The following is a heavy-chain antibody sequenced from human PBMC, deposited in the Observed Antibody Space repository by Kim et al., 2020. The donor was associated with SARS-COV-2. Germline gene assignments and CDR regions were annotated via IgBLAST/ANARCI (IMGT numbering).Heavy chain of an antibody. V-gene: IGHV3-7*01. D-gene: IGHD3-10*01. CDR3: ARASPTYFGSGTYSPDYFDY. CDR1: GFSFSYYW. J-gene: IGHJ4*02. CDR2: IKEDGSQK. Sequence: GGSLRLSCAASGFSFSYYWMTWVRQAPGKGLEWVANIKEDGSQKYYVDSVKGRFTISRDNAGTSVYLQMNRLGAQDTAVYYCARASPTYFGSGTYSPDYFDYWGQGTLVSVSS.